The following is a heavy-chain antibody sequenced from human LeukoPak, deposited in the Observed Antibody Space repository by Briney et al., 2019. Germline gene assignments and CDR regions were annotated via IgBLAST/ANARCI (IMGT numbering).Heavy chain of an antibody. CDR1: GFTFSSYE. J-gene: IGHJ4*02. Sequence: NPGGSLRLSCAASGFTFSSYEMNWVRQAPGKGLEWVSSISSSSSYIYYADSVKGRFTISRDNAKNSLYLQMNSLRAEDTAVYYCAREGWLRTVDYWGQGTLVTVSS. CDR2: ISSSSSYI. D-gene: IGHD5-12*01. CDR3: AREGWLRTVDY. V-gene: IGHV3-21*01.